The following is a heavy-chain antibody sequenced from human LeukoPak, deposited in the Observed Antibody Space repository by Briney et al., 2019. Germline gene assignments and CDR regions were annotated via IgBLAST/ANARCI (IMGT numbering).Heavy chain of an antibody. Sequence: ASVKVSCKASGYAFTSYYMHWVRQAPGQGLEWMGIINPSGGSTSYAQKFQGRFTMTTDASTSTANMELRSLRSDDTAVYYCARDHSSSCQLLDYWGQGTLVTISS. CDR2: INPSGGST. D-gene: IGHD6-13*01. CDR3: ARDHSSSCQLLDY. J-gene: IGHJ4*02. V-gene: IGHV1-46*01. CDR1: GYAFTSYY.